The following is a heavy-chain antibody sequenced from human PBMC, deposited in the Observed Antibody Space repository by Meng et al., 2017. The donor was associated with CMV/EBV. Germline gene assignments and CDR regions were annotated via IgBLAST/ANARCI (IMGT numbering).Heavy chain of an antibody. J-gene: IGHJ5*02. CDR2: MNPNSGNT. CDR1: GYTFTSYD. D-gene: IGHD2-2*01. V-gene: IGHV1-8*03. CDR3: ARHFVVVPEKNWFDP. Sequence: ASVKVSCKASGYTFTSYDINWVRQATGQGLEWMGWMNPNSGNTGYAQKFQGRVTITRNTSISTAYMELSSLRSDDTAVYYCARHFVVVPEKNWFDPWGQGTLVTVSS.